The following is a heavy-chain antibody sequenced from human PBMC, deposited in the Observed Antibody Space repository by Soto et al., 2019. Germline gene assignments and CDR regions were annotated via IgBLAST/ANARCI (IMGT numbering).Heavy chain of an antibody. D-gene: IGHD1-1*01. Sequence: QVQLVQSGAEVKKPGSSVKVSCKASGGTFSSYTISWVRQAPGQGLEWMGRIIPILGIANYAQKFQGRVTITADKSTSTAYMELSSLRSEDTAVYYCAREGEATTDYYYYGMDVWGQGTTVTVSS. CDR1: GGTFSSYT. V-gene: IGHV1-69*08. CDR2: IIPILGIA. CDR3: AREGEATTDYYYYGMDV. J-gene: IGHJ6*02.